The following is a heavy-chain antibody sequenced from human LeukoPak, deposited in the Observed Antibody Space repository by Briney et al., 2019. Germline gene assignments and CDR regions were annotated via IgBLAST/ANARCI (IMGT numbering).Heavy chain of an antibody. CDR1: GYSISSGYY. Sequence: NPSETLSLTCTVSGYSISSGYYWGWIRQPPGKGLEWIGSMYHSGSTYYNPSLKSRVTISVDTSKNQFSLRLSSVTAADTAVYFCARDLGYCTPTSCYAPFDYWGQGTLVIVSS. CDR2: MYHSGST. J-gene: IGHJ4*02. CDR3: ARDLGYCTPTSCYAPFDY. V-gene: IGHV4-38-2*02. D-gene: IGHD2-2*01.